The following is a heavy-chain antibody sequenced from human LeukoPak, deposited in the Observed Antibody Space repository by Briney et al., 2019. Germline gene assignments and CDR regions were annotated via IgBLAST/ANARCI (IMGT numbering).Heavy chain of an antibody. J-gene: IGHJ5*02. Sequence: PGGSLRLSCAASRFTFSSSGMYWIRQAPGKGLEWVAFIRYDESNKYYADSVKGRFTISRDNPKNTLYLQMNNLRAEDTALYYCAKDRPSVGFDPWGQGTLVTVSS. V-gene: IGHV3-30*02. D-gene: IGHD1-26*01. CDR1: RFTFSSSG. CDR2: IRYDESNK. CDR3: AKDRPSVGFDP.